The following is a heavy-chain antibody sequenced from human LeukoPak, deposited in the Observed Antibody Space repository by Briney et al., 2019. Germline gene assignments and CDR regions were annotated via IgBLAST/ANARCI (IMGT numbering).Heavy chain of an antibody. D-gene: IGHD3-10*01. Sequence: GGSLRLSCAASGFTFSSYGMHWVRQAPGKGLEWVAFIRYDGSNKYYADSMKGRFSISRDNSKNTLYLRMNSLTAEDTAVYYCARDRIPMHYYYMDVWGKGTTVTVSS. CDR3: ARDRIPMHYYYMDV. V-gene: IGHV3-30*02. J-gene: IGHJ6*03. CDR1: GFTFSSYG. CDR2: IRYDGSNK.